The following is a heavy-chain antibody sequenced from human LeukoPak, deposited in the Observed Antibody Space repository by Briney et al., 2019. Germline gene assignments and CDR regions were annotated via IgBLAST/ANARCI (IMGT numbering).Heavy chain of an antibody. CDR3: AKWAVAGRGYDY. CDR2: ITGSGGST. D-gene: IGHD6-19*01. J-gene: IGHJ4*02. Sequence: PGGSLRLSCVASGFTFSSYAMRWVRQAPGKGLEWVSDITGSGGSTHYADSVKGRFTISRDNSKNTLYLQMNSLRAEDTAVYYCAKWAVAGRGYDYWGQGTLVTVSS. V-gene: IGHV3-23*01. CDR1: GFTFSSYA.